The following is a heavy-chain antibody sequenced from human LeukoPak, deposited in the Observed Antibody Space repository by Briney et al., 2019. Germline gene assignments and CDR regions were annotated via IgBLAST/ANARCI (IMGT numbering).Heavy chain of an antibody. CDR1: GFTFSSYA. V-gene: IGHV3-23*01. J-gene: IGHJ4*02. D-gene: IGHD4-17*01. CDR3: ATRRPVTILIGKYYFNY. Sequence: GGSLRLSCAASGFTFSSYAMSWVRQAPGKGLEWVSAISGSGGSTYYADSVKGRFTISRDNSRNTLYLQMNSLRAEDTAVYFCATRRPVTILIGKYYFNYWGQGTLVTVSS. CDR2: ISGSGGST.